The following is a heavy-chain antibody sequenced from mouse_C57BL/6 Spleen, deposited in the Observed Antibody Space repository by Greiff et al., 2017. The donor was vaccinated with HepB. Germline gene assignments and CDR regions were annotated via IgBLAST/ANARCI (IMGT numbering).Heavy chain of an antibody. CDR1: GYTFTSYW. CDR3: ARPLYYDYWYVDV. J-gene: IGHJ1*03. Sequence: QVQLQQPGAELVRPGSSVKLSCKASGYTFTSYWMDWVKQRPGQGLEWIGNIYPSDSETHYNQKFKDKATLTVDKSSSTAYMQLSSLTSEDSAVYYCARPLYYDYWYVDVWGTGTTVTVSS. V-gene: IGHV1-61*01. D-gene: IGHD2-4*01. CDR2: IYPSDSET.